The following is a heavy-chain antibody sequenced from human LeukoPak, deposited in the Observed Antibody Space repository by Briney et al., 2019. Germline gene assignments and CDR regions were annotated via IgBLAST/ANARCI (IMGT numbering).Heavy chain of an antibody. CDR2: ISSSGSTI. J-gene: IGHJ4*02. CDR3: ARDRSLRSGWSVGD. V-gene: IGHV3-48*03. D-gene: IGHD6-19*01. Sequence: GGSLRLSCAASGFTFSSYEMNWVRQAPGKGLEWVSYISSSGSTIYYADSVKGRFTISRDNAKNSLYLQMNSLRAEDTAVYYCARDRSLRSGWSVGDWGQGTLVTVSS. CDR1: GFTFSSYE.